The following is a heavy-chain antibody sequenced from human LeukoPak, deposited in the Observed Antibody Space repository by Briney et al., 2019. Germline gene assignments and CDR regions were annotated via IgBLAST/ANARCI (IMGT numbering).Heavy chain of an antibody. CDR1: GGSFSGYY. CDR3: ARERSKRQQLVYFQH. CDR2: INHSGST. V-gene: IGHV4-34*01. Sequence: SETLSLTCAVYGGSFSGYYWSWIRQPPGRGLEWIGEINHSGSTYYNPSLKSRVTISVDTSKNQFSLKLISVTAADTAVYYCARERSKRQQLVYFQHWGQGTLVTVSS. D-gene: IGHD6-13*01. J-gene: IGHJ1*01.